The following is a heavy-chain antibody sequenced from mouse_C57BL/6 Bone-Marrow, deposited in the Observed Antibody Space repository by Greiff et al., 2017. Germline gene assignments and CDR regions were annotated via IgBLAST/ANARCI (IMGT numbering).Heavy chain of an antibody. J-gene: IGHJ2*01. CDR2: IRLKSDNYAT. CDR1: GFTFSNYW. D-gene: IGHD1-1*01. Sequence: EVKLQESGGGLVQPGGSMKLSCVASGFTFSNYWMNWVRQSPEKGLEWVAQIRLKSDNYATHYAESVKGRFTNSRDDAKSSVYLQMNNLSAEDTGIYYCTAFDYYGSSYVFDYWGQGTTLTVSS. V-gene: IGHV6-3*01. CDR3: TAFDYYGSSYVFDY.